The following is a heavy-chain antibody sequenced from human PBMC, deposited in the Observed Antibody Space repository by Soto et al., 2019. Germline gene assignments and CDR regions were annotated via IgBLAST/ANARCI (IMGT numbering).Heavy chain of an antibody. CDR3: ARGNGQFDY. V-gene: IGHV4-34*01. CDR1: GGSFSGYY. D-gene: IGHD4-17*01. J-gene: IGHJ4*02. Sequence: SETLSLTWAVYGGSFSGYYWSWIRQPPGKGLEWIGEINHSGSTNYNPSLKSRVTISVDTSKNQFSLKLSSVTAADTAVYYCARGNGQFDYWGQGTLVTVSS. CDR2: INHSGST.